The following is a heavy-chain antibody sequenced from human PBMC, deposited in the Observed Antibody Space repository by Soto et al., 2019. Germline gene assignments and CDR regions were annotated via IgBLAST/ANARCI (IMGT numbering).Heavy chain of an antibody. CDR2: IIPIFGTA. J-gene: IGHJ6*02. V-gene: IGHV1-69*06. Sequence: SVKVSCKASGGTFSSYAISWVRQAPGQGLEWMGGIIPIFGTANYAQKFQGRVTITADKSTSTAYMELSSLRSEDTAVYYCARGYYYGSGSYYPYGMDVWGQGTTVTVSS. D-gene: IGHD3-10*01. CDR1: GGTFSSYA. CDR3: ARGYYYGSGSYYPYGMDV.